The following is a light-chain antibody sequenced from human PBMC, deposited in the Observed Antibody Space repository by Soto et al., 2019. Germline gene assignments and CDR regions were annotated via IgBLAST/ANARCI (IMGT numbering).Light chain of an antibody. CDR1: QSISSW. CDR2: KAS. Sequence: DIQMTQSPSTLSASVGDRVTITCRASQSISSWLAWYQQKPGKAPKLLIYKASSLESGVLSRFSGSGSGTGFTLTISSLQPDDFTTYYCQQYNSYSTFGQGTKVDIK. V-gene: IGKV1-5*03. CDR3: QQYNSYST. J-gene: IGKJ1*01.